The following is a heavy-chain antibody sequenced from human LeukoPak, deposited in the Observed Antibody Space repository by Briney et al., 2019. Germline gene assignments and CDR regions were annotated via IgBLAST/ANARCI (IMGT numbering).Heavy chain of an antibody. Sequence: GGSLRLSCAASGFTFSSYSMNWVRQAPGKGLEWVSAISGSGGSTYYADSVKGRFTISRDNSKNTLYLQMNSLRAEDTAVYYCAKDGKVATIDYWGQGTLVTVSS. CDR1: GFTFSSYS. CDR3: AKDGKVATIDY. V-gene: IGHV3-23*01. CDR2: ISGSGGST. D-gene: IGHD5-12*01. J-gene: IGHJ4*02.